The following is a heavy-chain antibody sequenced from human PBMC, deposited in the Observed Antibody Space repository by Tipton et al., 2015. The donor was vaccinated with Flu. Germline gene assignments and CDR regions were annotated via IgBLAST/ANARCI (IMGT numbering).Heavy chain of an antibody. V-gene: IGHV4-59*01. CDR3: ARDVAAVPAAMRD. J-gene: IGHJ4*02. D-gene: IGHD2-2*01. CDR1: GGSISSYY. Sequence: TLSLTCIVSGGSISSYYWTWIRQPPGKGLEWIGQIYYTGTTNYNPSLKSRVTISVDTSKTQLSLKLNSVTAADTAVYYCARDVAAVPAAMRDWGQGTLVTVSS. CDR2: IYYTGTT.